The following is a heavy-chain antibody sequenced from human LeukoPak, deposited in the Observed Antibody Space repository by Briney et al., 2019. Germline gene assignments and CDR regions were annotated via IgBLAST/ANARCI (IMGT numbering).Heavy chain of an antibody. CDR3: AKDPFGV. J-gene: IGHJ6*02. CDR1: GFNFNDYS. V-gene: IGHV3-21*01. CDR2: ITSTSRTI. D-gene: IGHD3-10*01. Sequence: GGSLSLSCEVSGFNFNDYSMHWVRQAPGKGLEWVASITSTSRTIYYADSVQGRFIISRDNAKNSLYLQMNTLRAEDTAVYYCAKDPFGVWGQGTTVTVSS.